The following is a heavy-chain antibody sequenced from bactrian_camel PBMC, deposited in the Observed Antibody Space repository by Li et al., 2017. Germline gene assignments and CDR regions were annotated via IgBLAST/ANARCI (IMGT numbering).Heavy chain of an antibody. Sequence: DVQLVESGGGLVQTGESLRLSCAASEFTSSSYDMSWIRQAPGKGLEWVAYINSGGSTTYYLDSVKGRFTISRDNAKNTLYLQMNSLKSEDTALYYCAIDPYSGGQYSAFGFWGRGTQVTVS. V-gene: IGHV3S40*01. D-gene: IGHD2*01. CDR3: AIDPYSGGQYSAFGF. J-gene: IGHJ6*01. CDR2: INSGGSTT. CDR1: EFTSSSYD.